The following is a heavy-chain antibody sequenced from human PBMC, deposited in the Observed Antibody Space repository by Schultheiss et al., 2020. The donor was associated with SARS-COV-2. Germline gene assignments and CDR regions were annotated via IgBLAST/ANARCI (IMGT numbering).Heavy chain of an antibody. CDR2: IWYDGSNK. D-gene: IGHD6-13*01. CDR1: GFTVSSYA. J-gene: IGHJ4*02. Sequence: GGSLRLSCAASGFTVSSYAMHWVRQAPGKGLEWVAVIWYDGSNKYYADSVKGRFTISRDNSKNTLYLQMNSLRAEDTAVYYCAKDRSSWYLGGLDYWGQGTLVTVSS. V-gene: IGHV3-30*02. CDR3: AKDRSSWYLGGLDY.